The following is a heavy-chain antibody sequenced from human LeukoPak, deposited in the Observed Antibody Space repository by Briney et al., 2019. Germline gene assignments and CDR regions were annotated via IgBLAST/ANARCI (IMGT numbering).Heavy chain of an antibody. CDR1: GDSLTSRDYY. J-gene: IGHJ6*02. CDR2: IYYSGST. V-gene: IGHV4-30-4*08. CDR3: ARRYYYGSGSYGYYGMDV. D-gene: IGHD3-10*01. Sequence: SQTLSLTCSVSGDSLTSRDYYWSWIRQPPGKGLESIGYIYYSGSTSYHPSLKSRVTISVDTSKNQFSLRLSSVTATDTAVYYCARRYYYGSGSYGYYGMDVWGQGTTVTVSS.